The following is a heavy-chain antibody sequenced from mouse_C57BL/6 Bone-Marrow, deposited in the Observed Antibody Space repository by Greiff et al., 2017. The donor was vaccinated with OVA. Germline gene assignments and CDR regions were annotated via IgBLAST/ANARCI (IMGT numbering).Heavy chain of an antibody. D-gene: IGHD1-1*01. CDR2: ISYDGSN. Sequence: EVKLVESGPGLVKPSQSLSLTCSVTGYSITSGYYWNWIRQFPGNKLEWMGYISYDGSNNYNPSLKNRISITRDTSKNQFFLKLNSVTTEDTATYYCARGDYGSSYSYFDYWGQGTTLTVSS. J-gene: IGHJ2*01. CDR1: GYSITSGYY. V-gene: IGHV3-6*01. CDR3: ARGDYGSSYSYFDY.